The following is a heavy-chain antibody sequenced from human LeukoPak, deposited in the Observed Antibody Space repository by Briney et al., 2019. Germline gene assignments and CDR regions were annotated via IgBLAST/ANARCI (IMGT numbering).Heavy chain of an antibody. CDR3: ARSAAISKADY. CDR2: ISYDGSNK. D-gene: IGHD2-2*01. CDR1: GFTFSSYS. Sequence: GGSLRLSCAASGFTFSSYSMNWVRQAPGKGLEWVAVISYDGSNKYYADSVKGRFTISRDNSKNTLYLQMNSLRAEDTAVYYCARSAAISKADYWGQGTLVTVSS. J-gene: IGHJ4*02. V-gene: IGHV3-30*03.